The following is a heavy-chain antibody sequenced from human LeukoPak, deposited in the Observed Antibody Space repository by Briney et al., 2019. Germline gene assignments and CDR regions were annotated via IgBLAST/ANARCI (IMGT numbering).Heavy chain of an antibody. CDR1: GFTFSSYA. CDR2: ISSNGGST. D-gene: IGHD1-1*01. CDR3: ARDGDSEGLERLEYYYGMDV. V-gene: IGHV3-64*01. Sequence: GGSLRLSCAASGFTFSSYAMHWVRQAPGKGLEYVSAISSNGGSTYYANSVKGRFTISRDNSKNTLYLQMGSLRAEDMAVYYCARDGDSEGLERLEYYYGMDVWGQGTTVTVSS. J-gene: IGHJ6*02.